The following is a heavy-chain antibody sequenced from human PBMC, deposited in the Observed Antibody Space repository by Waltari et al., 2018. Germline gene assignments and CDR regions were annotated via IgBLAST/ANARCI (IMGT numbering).Heavy chain of an antibody. CDR3: AKVRAAVTMAFDY. J-gene: IGHJ4*02. V-gene: IGHV3-23*04. D-gene: IGHD4-17*01. CDR1: GFTFSSYA. CDR2: IRGCGGKT. Sequence: VQLVESGGGLVQPGGSLRLSCAASGFTFSSYAMSWVRQAPGKGLEWVSAIRGCGGKTYYAESGKGRFTNSRDNSKNTLYLQMNSLRAEDTAVYYCAKVRAAVTMAFDYWGQGTLVTVSS.